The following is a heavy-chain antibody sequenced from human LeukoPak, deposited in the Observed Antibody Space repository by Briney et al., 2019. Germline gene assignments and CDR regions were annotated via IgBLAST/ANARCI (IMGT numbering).Heavy chain of an antibody. CDR2: ITPSGGNT. V-gene: IGHV1-46*01. CDR3: ARGIRTGLFDY. D-gene: IGHD2/OR15-2a*01. CDR1: GYTSTSYY. J-gene: IGHJ4*02. Sequence: ASVTVSCKASGYTSTSYYVHWVRQAPGQGLEWMGIITPSGGNTNFAQKFQGRVTMTRDMSTSTVYMELSGLRSEDTAVYYCARGIRTGLFDYWGQGTLVTVSS.